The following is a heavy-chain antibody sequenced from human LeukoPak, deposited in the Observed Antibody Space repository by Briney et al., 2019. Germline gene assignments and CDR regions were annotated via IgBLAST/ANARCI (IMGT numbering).Heavy chain of an antibody. Sequence: GGSLRLSCVASGFTFSSYAMHWVRQAPGKGLEWVAVIAFDGSNALYADSVKGRFTISRDISKCTLYLEMNSLKAEDSAIYYCSRGRYGDYSRSGYYYGMDVWGQGTTVTVSS. CDR1: GFTFSSYA. J-gene: IGHJ6*02. CDR2: IAFDGSNA. CDR3: SRGRYGDYSRSGYYYGMDV. V-gene: IGHV3-30-3*01. D-gene: IGHD4-17*01.